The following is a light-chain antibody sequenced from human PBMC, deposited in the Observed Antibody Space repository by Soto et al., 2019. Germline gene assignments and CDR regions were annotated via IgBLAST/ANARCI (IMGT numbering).Light chain of an antibody. CDR1: ESIRNT. CDR3: QQTYSTPRGA. CDR2: AAS. V-gene: IGKV1-39*01. Sequence: DIQMTQSPSSLSASVGDRVTITCRASESIRNTLNWYQQKPGKAPKLLIYAASTLQSGVPSRFSGGGSGTEFTLTIGSLQPEDFTTYYCQQTYSTPRGAFGQGTKVEFK. J-gene: IGKJ1*01.